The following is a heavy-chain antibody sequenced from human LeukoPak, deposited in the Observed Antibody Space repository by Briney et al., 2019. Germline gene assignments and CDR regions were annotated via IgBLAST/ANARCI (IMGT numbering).Heavy chain of an antibody. CDR2: IYYSGST. CDR1: GGSIRSYY. D-gene: IGHD6-19*01. V-gene: IGHV4-59*01. J-gene: IGHJ4*02. Sequence: PSETLSRTCTVSGGSIRSYYWSWIRQPPGKGLEGIGYIYYSGSTNYNPSLKSRVTISVDTSKNHFSLKLSSVTAADTAVYYCARNSGWGYFACWGQGTLVTVSS. CDR3: ARNSGWGYFAC.